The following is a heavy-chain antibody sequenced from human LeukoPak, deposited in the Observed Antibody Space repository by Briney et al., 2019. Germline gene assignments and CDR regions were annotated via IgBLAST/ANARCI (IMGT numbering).Heavy chain of an antibody. D-gene: IGHD2-2*01. Sequence: PGGSLRLSCLASGFSFSSSWMHWVRQTPGKELLWLSRISSDGTDIKYADSVQGRFTISRDNAKSTLCLQMNSLRVEDTAVYYCARDQTQLGPTTVDHWGQGTLVTVSS. CDR1: GFSFSSSW. CDR3: ARDQTQLGPTTVDH. V-gene: IGHV3-74*01. J-gene: IGHJ4*02. CDR2: ISSDGTDI.